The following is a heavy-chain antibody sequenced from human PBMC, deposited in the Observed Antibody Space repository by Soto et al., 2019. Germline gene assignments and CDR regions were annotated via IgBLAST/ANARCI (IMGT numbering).Heavy chain of an antibody. CDR2: IYHSGST. J-gene: IGHJ4*02. D-gene: IGHD5-18*01. CDR1: GYSISSGYY. V-gene: IGHV4-38-2*02. CDR3: AREKWIQLWFEDY. Sequence: SETLSLTCAVSGYSISSGYYWGWIRQPPGKGLEWIGSIYHSGSTYYNPSLKSRVTISVDTSKNQFSLKLSSVTAADTAVYYGAREKWIQLWFEDYWGQGTLGT.